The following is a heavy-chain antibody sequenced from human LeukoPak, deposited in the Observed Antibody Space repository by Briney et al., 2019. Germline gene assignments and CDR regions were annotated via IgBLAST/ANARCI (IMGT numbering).Heavy chain of an antibody. Sequence: GGSLRLSCAASGFTFSSYAMNWVRQAPGKGLEWVAVISYDGSNKYYADSVKGRFTISRDNSKNTLYLQMNSLRAEDTAVYYCAKDVDTAMVPYYFDYWGQGTLVTVSS. J-gene: IGHJ4*02. D-gene: IGHD5-18*01. CDR2: ISYDGSNK. CDR3: AKDVDTAMVPYYFDY. CDR1: GFTFSSYA. V-gene: IGHV3-30*04.